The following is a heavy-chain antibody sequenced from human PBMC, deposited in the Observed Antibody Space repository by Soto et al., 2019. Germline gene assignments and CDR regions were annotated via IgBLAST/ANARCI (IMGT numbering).Heavy chain of an antibody. Sequence: QVQLQESGPGLVKPSQTLSLTCTVSGGSISSGGYYWSWIRQHPGKGLEWIGYIYYSGSTYYNPSLHSRVTIXXDXSXTQLSLKLSSVTAADTAVYYCATTMVRDYYYYGMDVWGQGTTVTVSS. D-gene: IGHD3-10*01. CDR3: ATTMVRDYYYYGMDV. CDR1: GGSISSGGYY. V-gene: IGHV4-31*03. CDR2: IYYSGST. J-gene: IGHJ6*02.